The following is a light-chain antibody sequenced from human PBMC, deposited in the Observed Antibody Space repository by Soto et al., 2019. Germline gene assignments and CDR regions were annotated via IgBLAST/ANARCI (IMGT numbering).Light chain of an antibody. CDR2: GVG. CDR3: CSYASGSIYV. CDR1: SSDVGAFNY. Sequence: QSALTQPASVSGSPGQSITISCTGTSSDVGAFNYVSWYLQYPGKAPKLMIYGVGIRPSGGSNRFSGSKPGNTAFLTISGLPDEDEADYYCCSYASGSIYVFGTGTKLTVL. J-gene: IGLJ1*01. V-gene: IGLV2-14*01.